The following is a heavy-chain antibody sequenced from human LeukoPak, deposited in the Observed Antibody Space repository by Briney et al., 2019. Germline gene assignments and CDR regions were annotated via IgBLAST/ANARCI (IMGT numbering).Heavy chain of an antibody. J-gene: IGHJ5*02. CDR2: INHSGST. D-gene: IGHD6-13*01. V-gene: IGHV4-34*01. CDR3: ARFWKQQLVRLGWFDP. Sequence: PSETLSLTCAVYGGSFSGYYWSWIRQPPGKGLEWIGEINHSGSTNYNPSLKSRVTISVDTSKNQVSLKLSSVTAADTAVYYCARFWKQQLVRLGWFDPWGQGTLVTVSS. CDR1: GGSFSGYY.